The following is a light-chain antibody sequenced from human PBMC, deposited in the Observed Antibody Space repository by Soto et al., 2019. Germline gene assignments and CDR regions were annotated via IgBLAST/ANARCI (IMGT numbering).Light chain of an antibody. CDR1: PGISTY. CDR3: QQSYRTPYT. V-gene: IGKV1-39*01. Sequence: DIQMTQSPSAMSASVGDRVTITCRASPGISTYLIWYQQRQGKAPKLLIYAASNLVSGVPSRFSGSGSGTEFTLTISSLQPEDFATYYCQQSYRTPYTFGQGTKLETK. CDR2: AAS. J-gene: IGKJ2*01.